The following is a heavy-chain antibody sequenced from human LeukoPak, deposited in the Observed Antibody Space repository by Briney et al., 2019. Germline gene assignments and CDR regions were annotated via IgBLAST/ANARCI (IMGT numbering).Heavy chain of an antibody. CDR2: STPILGTA. CDR3: ARVNLRGSQYNWFDP. J-gene: IGHJ5*02. Sequence: ASVKVSCKTSGGTFNSHIFSWVRQAPGHGLEWMGRSTPILGTAKYAQGFQDRVTISADKSTTTVYLELSSLRAEDTAIYYCARVNLRGSQYNWFDPGGQGTLSPSPQ. V-gene: IGHV1-69*08. D-gene: IGHD1-26*01. CDR1: GGTFNSHI.